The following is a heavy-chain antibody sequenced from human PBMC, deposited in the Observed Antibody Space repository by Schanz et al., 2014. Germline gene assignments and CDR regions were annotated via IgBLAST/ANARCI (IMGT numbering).Heavy chain of an antibody. CDR1: GYIFIGYY. Sequence: QVQLVQSGAEMKKPGASVKVSCKASGYIFIGYYIHWVRQAPGQGLEWMGWTNTNSGDTKIAQKCQGRVTMTRDPSISEAYMELTSLRSDDTAVYYCAREPLGCTGSGCQTYDDFDIWGQGTMVTVSS. J-gene: IGHJ3*02. V-gene: IGHV1-2*02. CDR3: AREPLGCTGSGCQTYDDFDI. CDR2: TNTNSGDT. D-gene: IGHD2-8*02.